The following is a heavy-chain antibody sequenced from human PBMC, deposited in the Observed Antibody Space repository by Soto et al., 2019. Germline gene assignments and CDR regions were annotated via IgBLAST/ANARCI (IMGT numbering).Heavy chain of an antibody. CDR3: ARERLFPLIDY. Sequence: GESLKISCAASGFTFSSYGMHWVRQAPGKGLEWVAVIWYDGSNKYYADSVKGRFTISRDNSKNTLYLQMNSLRAEDTAVYYCARERLFPLIDYWGQGTLVTVSS. CDR1: GFTFSSYG. D-gene: IGHD3-22*01. J-gene: IGHJ4*02. V-gene: IGHV3-33*01. CDR2: IWYDGSNK.